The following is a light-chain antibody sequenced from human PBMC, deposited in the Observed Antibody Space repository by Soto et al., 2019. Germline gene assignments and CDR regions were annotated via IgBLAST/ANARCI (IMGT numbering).Light chain of an antibody. CDR3: QQYYTPPQT. Sequence: DIVMTQSPDSLAVSLGERATINCNSSQSGLFSTNNKNDLSWYKQKAGQPPKLLFYWSSTRESGVPDRFSGSGSGTDFTLTISSLQAEDVAVYYCQQYYTPPQTFGQGTKVEIK. V-gene: IGKV4-1*01. CDR1: QSGLFSTNNKND. CDR2: WSS. J-gene: IGKJ1*01.